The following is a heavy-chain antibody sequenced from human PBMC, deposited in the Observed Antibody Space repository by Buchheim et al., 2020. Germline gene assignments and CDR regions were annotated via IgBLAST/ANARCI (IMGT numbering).Heavy chain of an antibody. D-gene: IGHD2-2*01. CDR3: ARRLTCSTTSCQSSWFDR. V-gene: IGHV4-31*03. Sequence: QVQLQESGPALVKPSQTLSLTCTVSGGSISGGGYYWSWIRQHPGKGLEWIGYIYYSGSTFYNPSLKSRVTISVDTSKNQFSLKLSSVTAADTAVYYCARRLTCSTTSCQSSWFDRWGQGTL. CDR1: GGSISGGGYY. J-gene: IGHJ5*02. CDR2: IYYSGST.